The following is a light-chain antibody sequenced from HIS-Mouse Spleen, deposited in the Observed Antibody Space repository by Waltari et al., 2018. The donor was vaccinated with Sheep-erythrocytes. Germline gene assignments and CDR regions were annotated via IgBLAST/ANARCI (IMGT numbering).Light chain of an antibody. CDR1: QSISSY. Sequence: DIQMTQSPSSLSASVGDRVTITCRASQSISSYLNWYQQKPGNAPKLLIYAASSLQSVVPSRFSGSGSGTDFTLTISSLQPEDFATYYCQQSYSTPPTFGGGTKVEIK. J-gene: IGKJ4*01. CDR2: AAS. CDR3: QQSYSTPPT. V-gene: IGKV1-39*01.